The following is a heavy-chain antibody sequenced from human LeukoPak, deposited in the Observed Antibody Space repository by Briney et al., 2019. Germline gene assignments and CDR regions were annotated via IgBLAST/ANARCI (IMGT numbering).Heavy chain of an antibody. D-gene: IGHD3-3*01. CDR3: ARVHDFWSGYYGIHDAFDI. CDR1: GGSFSGYY. J-gene: IGHJ3*02. CDR2: INHSGST. Sequence: SGTLSLTCAVYGGSFSGYYWSWIRQPPGKGLEWIGEINHSGSTNYNPSLKSRVTISVDTSKNQFSLKLSSVTAADTAVYYCARVHDFWSGYYGIHDAFDIWGQGTMVTVSS. V-gene: IGHV4-34*01.